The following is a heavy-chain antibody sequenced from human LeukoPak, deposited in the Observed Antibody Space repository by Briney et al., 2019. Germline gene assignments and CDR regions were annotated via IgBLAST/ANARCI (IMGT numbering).Heavy chain of an antibody. D-gene: IGHD6-13*01. CDR3: ARVIWAAAAGGFDY. Sequence: SETLSLTCTVSGGSISSYYWSWIRQPPGKGLEWIGYIYYSGSTNYNPSLKSRVTISVDTSKNQFSLKLSSVTAADTAVYYCARVIWAAAAGGFDYWGQGTLVTVSS. J-gene: IGHJ4*02. CDR2: IYYSGST. CDR1: GGSISSYY. V-gene: IGHV4-59*01.